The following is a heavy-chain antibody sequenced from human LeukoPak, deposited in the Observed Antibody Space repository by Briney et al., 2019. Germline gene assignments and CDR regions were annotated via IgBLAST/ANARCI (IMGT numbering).Heavy chain of an antibody. CDR2: IYSGGST. V-gene: IGHV3-53*01. Sequence: GGSLRLSCAASGFTVSSNYMSWVRQAPGKGLEWVSVIYSGGSTYYADSVKGRFTTSRDNSKNTLYLQMNSLRAEDTAVYYCAIPYYYDSSGYYYWGQGTLVTVSS. CDR3: AIPYYYDSSGYYY. CDR1: GFTVSSNY. J-gene: IGHJ4*02. D-gene: IGHD3-22*01.